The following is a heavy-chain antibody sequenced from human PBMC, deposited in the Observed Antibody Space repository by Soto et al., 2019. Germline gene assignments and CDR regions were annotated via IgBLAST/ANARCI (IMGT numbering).Heavy chain of an antibody. CDR3: AKDRAPFIYDYWSGQFDF. D-gene: IGHD3-3*01. CDR2: ISYDGRHK. CDR1: GFTFSNHG. V-gene: IGHV3-30*18. Sequence: GGSLRLSCAASGFTFSNHGMNWVRQAPGKGLEWVSVISYDGRHKHYADSVKGRFSISRDNSQNTLYLQIYSLRGEDTAVYYCAKDRAPFIYDYWSGQFDFWGQGTLVTVSS. J-gene: IGHJ4*02.